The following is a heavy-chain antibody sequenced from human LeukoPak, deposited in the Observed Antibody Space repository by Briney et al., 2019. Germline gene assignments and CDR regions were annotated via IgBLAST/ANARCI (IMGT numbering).Heavy chain of an antibody. J-gene: IGHJ4*02. D-gene: IGHD6-13*01. CDR3: ARAPSPRGRSSWYYFDY. V-gene: IGHV4-59*01. CDR2: IYYSGST. Sequence: PSETLSLTCTVSGGSISSYYWSWIRQPPGKGLEWIGYIYYSGSTNYNPSLKSRVTISVDTSKNQFSLKLSSVTAADTAVYYCARAPSPRGRSSWYYFDYWGQGTLVTVSS. CDR1: GGSISSYY.